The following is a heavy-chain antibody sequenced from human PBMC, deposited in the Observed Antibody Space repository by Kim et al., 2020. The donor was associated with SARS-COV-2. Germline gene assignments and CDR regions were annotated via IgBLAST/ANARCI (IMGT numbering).Heavy chain of an antibody. J-gene: IGHJ4*02. Sequence: GGSLRLSCAASGFTFSDYYMSWIRQAPGKGLEWVSYISSSGSTIYYADSVKGRFTISRDNAKNSLYLQMNSLRAEDTAVYYCARGGPYNWNDVDGFDYWGQGTLVTVSS. CDR2: ISSSGSTI. D-gene: IGHD1-20*01. CDR3: ARGGPYNWNDVDGFDY. V-gene: IGHV3-11*01. CDR1: GFTFSDYY.